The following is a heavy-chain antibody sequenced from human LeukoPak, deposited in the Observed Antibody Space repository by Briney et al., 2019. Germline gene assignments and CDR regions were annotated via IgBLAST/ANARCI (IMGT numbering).Heavy chain of an antibody. Sequence: PGGSLRLSCAAPGFTFSSYAMSWVRQAPGKGLEWVSAIAGTDGSTYYADSVKGRFTISRDNSKNTLYLQMNSLRAEDTAVYYCAKPYCSGGSCYSGYFDYWGQGTLVTVSS. CDR1: GFTFSSYA. J-gene: IGHJ4*02. CDR2: IAGTDGST. V-gene: IGHV3-23*01. CDR3: AKPYCSGGSCYSGYFDY. D-gene: IGHD2-15*01.